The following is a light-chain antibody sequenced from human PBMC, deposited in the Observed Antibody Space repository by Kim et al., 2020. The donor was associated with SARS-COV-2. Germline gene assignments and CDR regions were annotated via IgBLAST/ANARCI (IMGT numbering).Light chain of an antibody. CDR3: SSYTTSTTYV. Sequence: QSALTQPASVSGSLGQSITISCTGTSSDIGSFDYVSWYQQHPGKGPKVLIYDVTNRLSGVSNRFSGSKSGSTASLTISGLRADDEADYYCSSYTTSTTYVFGSGTKVTVL. J-gene: IGLJ1*01. CDR1: SSDIGSFDY. V-gene: IGLV2-14*03. CDR2: DVT.